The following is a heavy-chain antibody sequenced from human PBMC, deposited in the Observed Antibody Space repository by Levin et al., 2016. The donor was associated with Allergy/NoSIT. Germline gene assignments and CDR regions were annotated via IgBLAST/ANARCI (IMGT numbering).Heavy chain of an antibody. CDR3: ASDLRVAATPLDYYYMDV. Sequence: WVRQAPGQGLEWMGGIIPIFGTANYAQKFQGRVTITADESTSTAYMELSSLRSEDTAVYYCASDLRVAATPLDYYYMDVWGKGTTVTVSS. CDR2: IIPIFGTA. J-gene: IGHJ6*03. V-gene: IGHV1-69*01. D-gene: IGHD2-15*01.